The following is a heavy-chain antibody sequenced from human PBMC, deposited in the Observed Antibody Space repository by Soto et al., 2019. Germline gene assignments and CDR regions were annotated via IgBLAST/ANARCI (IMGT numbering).Heavy chain of an antibody. V-gene: IGHV3-48*03. CDR1: GFTFSSYE. CDR2: ISSSGSTI. J-gene: IGHJ4*02. CDR3: ARLVSGYSYGYFDY. Sequence: GGSLRLSCAASGFTFSSYEMNWVRQAPGKGLEWVSYISSSGSTIYYADSVKGRFTISRDNAKNSLYLQMNSLRAEDTAVYYCARLVSGYSYGYFDYWGQGTLVTVSS. D-gene: IGHD5-18*01.